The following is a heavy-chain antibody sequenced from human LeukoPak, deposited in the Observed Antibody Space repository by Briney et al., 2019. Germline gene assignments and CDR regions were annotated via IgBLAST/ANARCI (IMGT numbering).Heavy chain of an antibody. Sequence: PGRSLRLSCAASGFTFSSYAMHWVRQAPGKGLEWVAVISYDGSNKYYADSVKGRFTISRDNAKNSLYLQMNSLRAEDTAVYYCARDHIAAAGTIDYWGQGTLVTVSS. V-gene: IGHV3-30-3*01. J-gene: IGHJ4*02. CDR1: GFTFSSYA. CDR3: ARDHIAAAGTIDY. CDR2: ISYDGSNK. D-gene: IGHD6-13*01.